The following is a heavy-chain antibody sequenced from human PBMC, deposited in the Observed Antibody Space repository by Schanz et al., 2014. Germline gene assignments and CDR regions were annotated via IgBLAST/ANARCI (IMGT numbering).Heavy chain of an antibody. Sequence: VHLLESGGGLVPPGGSLRLSCAASGFNFSDYAMCWVRQAPGKGLEWVAVIWYDGSNKYYADSVKGRFTISRDNSKNTLFLQMNSLRVEDTAVYFCVSQTGSPNYWGQGTLVTVSS. D-gene: IGHD6-13*01. V-gene: IGHV3-33*08. CDR2: IWYDGSNK. CDR1: GFNFSDYA. CDR3: VSQTGSPNY. J-gene: IGHJ4*02.